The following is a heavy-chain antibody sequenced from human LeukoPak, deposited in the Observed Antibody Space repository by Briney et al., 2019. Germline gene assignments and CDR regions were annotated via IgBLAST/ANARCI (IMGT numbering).Heavy chain of an antibody. CDR3: ARFTPQGYGWGGYNRFDP. V-gene: IGHV4-39*07. J-gene: IGHJ5*02. CDR1: GDSISSTSYS. Sequence: SETLSLTCTVSGDSISSTSYSWGWIRQPPGKGLEWIGTIYYSGSPYYNPSLKSRVTISLDTSKNQFSLNLTSVTAADTAVYYCARFTPQGYGWGGYNRFDPWGQGTLVTVSS. CDR2: IYYSGSP. D-gene: IGHD3-16*01.